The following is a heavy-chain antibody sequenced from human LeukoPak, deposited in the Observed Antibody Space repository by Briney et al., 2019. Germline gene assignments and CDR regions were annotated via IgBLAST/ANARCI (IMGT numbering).Heavy chain of an antibody. D-gene: IGHD3-16*02. Sequence: PSETLSLTCTVSGGSTTSYYWSWIRQPAGKGLEWIGRIYTSGSTNYNPSLKSRVTISVDTSKNQFSLKLSSVTAADTAVYYCAREGVMITFGGVIVNTLYYYYYYYMDVWGKGTTVTISS. J-gene: IGHJ6*03. V-gene: IGHV4-4*07. CDR2: IYTSGST. CDR3: AREGVMITFGGVIVNTLYYYYYYYMDV. CDR1: GGSTTSYY.